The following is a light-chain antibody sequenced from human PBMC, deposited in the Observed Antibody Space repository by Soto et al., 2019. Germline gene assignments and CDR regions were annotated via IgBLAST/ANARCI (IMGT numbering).Light chain of an antibody. CDR2: EVS. CDR3: SSYTSSTTLYV. Sequence: QSALTQPASVSGSPGQSITISCTGTSTDVGNYKYVSWYQQHPGKAPKLLIYEVSSRPSEVSYRFSGSKSGNTASLTISGLQAEDEADYYCSSYTSSTTLYVFGTGTKVTVL. CDR1: STDVGNYKY. V-gene: IGLV2-14*01. J-gene: IGLJ1*01.